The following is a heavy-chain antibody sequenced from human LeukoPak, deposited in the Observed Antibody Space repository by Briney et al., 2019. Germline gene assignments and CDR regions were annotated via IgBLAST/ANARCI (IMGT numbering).Heavy chain of an antibody. CDR3: AKGYLSSGSYYTSFDY. Sequence: PGGSLRLSCAASGFTFSSYAMSWVRQAPGKGLEWASVISSGGSTNYADPVKGRFTISRDNSKNTLYLQVNSLRAEDSAVYYCAKGYLSSGSYYTSFDYWGQGTLVTVSS. CDR2: ISSGGST. J-gene: IGHJ4*02. V-gene: IGHV3-23*01. D-gene: IGHD3-10*01. CDR1: GFTFSSYA.